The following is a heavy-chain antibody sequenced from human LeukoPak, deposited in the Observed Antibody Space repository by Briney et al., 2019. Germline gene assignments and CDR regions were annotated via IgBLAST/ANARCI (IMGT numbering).Heavy chain of an antibody. V-gene: IGHV4-59*01. Sequence: SETLSLTCTVSGSSISGYYWTWIRQPPGKGLEWIGHAYNSGNVNYNPSLRSRVTISLDTSKDQFSLKLISVTAADTAIYYCARGDSHLHSSGYYYYWGQGTLVTVSS. CDR1: GSSISGYY. J-gene: IGHJ4*02. CDR2: AYNSGNV. CDR3: ARGDSHLHSSGYYYY. D-gene: IGHD3-22*01.